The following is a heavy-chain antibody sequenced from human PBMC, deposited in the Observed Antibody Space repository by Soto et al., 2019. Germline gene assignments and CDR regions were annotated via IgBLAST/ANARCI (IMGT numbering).Heavy chain of an antibody. CDR3: AKDAGAPGTRDWYFDF. Sequence: HPGRSLRLSCAVSGFTFSSYAMTWVRQAPGKGLEWVSGISRNGASTYYADSVKGRFTISRDNSKKTLYLQVNSLRAEDTALYYCAKDAGAPGTRDWYFDFWGRGTLVTVSS. V-gene: IGHV3-23*01. CDR2: ISRNGAST. J-gene: IGHJ2*01. D-gene: IGHD7-27*01. CDR1: GFTFSSYA.